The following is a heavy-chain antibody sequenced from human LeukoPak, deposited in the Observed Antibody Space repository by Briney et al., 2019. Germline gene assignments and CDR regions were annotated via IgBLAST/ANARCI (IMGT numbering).Heavy chain of an antibody. CDR2: ISSSGSTI. J-gene: IGHJ6*03. CDR1: GFTFSSYE. V-gene: IGHV3-48*03. D-gene: IGHD2-2*01. CDR3: ARDGVVVVPAADYYYYYMDV. Sequence: GGSLRLSCAASGFTFSSYEMNWVRQAPGKGLEWVSYISSSGSTIYYADSVKGRFTISRDNAKNSLYLQMNSLRAEDTAVYYCARDGVVVVPAADYYYYYMDVWGKGTTVTISS.